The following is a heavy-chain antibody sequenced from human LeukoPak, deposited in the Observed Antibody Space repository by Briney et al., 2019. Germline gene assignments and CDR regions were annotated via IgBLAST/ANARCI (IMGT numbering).Heavy chain of an antibody. V-gene: IGHV3-64*01. CDR1: GFTFSNYG. CDR2: IKYDGGRK. Sequence: PGGSLRLSCAASGFTFSNYGMYWVRQAPGKGLEYVSNIKYDGGRKYYANSVRGRFTISRDNSKNTLYLQMYSLRDQDTSVYYSARDRYGSGSLYCYDYYMDVWGKGTTVTISS. J-gene: IGHJ6*03. CDR3: ARDRYGSGSLYCYDYYMDV. D-gene: IGHD3-10*01.